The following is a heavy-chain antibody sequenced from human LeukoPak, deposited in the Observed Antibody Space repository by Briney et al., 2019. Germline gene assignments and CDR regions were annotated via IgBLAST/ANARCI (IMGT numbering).Heavy chain of an antibody. CDR2: IYPGDSDT. V-gene: IGHV5-51*01. J-gene: IGHJ4*02. D-gene: IGHD4-11*01. CDR1: GYSFTTYW. CDR3: ARLVTSYFDY. Sequence: SGESLKISCKGSGYSFTTYWIGWVRQLPGKGLEWMGIIYPGDSDTRYSPSFQGQVTISADKSISTAYLQWSSLKASDTAMYYCARLVTSYFDYWGQGTLVTVSS.